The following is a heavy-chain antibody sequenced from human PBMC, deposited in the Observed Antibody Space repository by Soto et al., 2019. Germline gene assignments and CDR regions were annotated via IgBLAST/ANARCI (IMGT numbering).Heavy chain of an antibody. CDR1: GFTFSSYG. Sequence: QVQLVESGGGVVQPGRSLRLSCAASGFTFSSYGMHWVRQAPGKGLEWVAVISYDGSNKYYADSVKGRFTISRDNSKNTLYLQMNSLRAEDTAVYYCAKLGLRIRYCSGGSCYSSQTSYYYGMDVWGQGTTVTVSS. CDR2: ISYDGSNK. CDR3: AKLGLRIRYCSGGSCYSSQTSYYYGMDV. V-gene: IGHV3-30*18. J-gene: IGHJ6*02. D-gene: IGHD2-15*01.